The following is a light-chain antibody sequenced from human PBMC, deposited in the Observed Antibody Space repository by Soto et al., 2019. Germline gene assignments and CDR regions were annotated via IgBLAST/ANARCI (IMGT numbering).Light chain of an antibody. V-gene: IGLV2-11*01. CDR3: CSYAGSYLL. CDR2: DVS. J-gene: IGLJ2*01. CDR1: SGDVGGYNY. Sequence: QSALTQPRSVSGSPGQSVTISCTGTSGDVGGYNYVSWYQQHSGKAPKLMIYDVSKRPSGVPDRFSGSKSGNTASLTISGLQAEDEADYYCCSYAGSYLLFGGGTKVTVL.